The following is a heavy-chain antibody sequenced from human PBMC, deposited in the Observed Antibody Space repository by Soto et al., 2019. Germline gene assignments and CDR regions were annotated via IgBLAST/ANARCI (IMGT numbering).Heavy chain of an antibody. Sequence: LEILSLTCTVSGGSISSYYWSWIRQPPGKGLEWIGYIYFRGTTNYNPSLKSRVTMSADTSKNQFSLKLNSVTAADTAVYYCARMNYYDTSGYPFDYWGQGMMVTVS. V-gene: IGHV4-59*01. CDR2: IYFRGTT. D-gene: IGHD3-22*01. CDR1: GGSISSYY. CDR3: ARMNYYDTSGYPFDY. J-gene: IGHJ4*02.